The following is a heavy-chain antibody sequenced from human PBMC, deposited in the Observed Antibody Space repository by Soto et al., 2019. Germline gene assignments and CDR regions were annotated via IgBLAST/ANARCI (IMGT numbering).Heavy chain of an antibody. CDR3: VRDHSIEDTYYFDY. CDR2: IWYDGSNK. J-gene: IGHJ4*02. D-gene: IGHD5-18*01. CDR1: GFTFSSYG. Sequence: GGSLRLSCAASGFTFSSYGMHWVRQAPGKGLEWVAVIWYDGSNKYYADSVKGRFTISRDNSKNTLYLQMNSLRAEDTAVYYCVRDHSIEDTYYFDYWGQGTLVTVSS. V-gene: IGHV3-33*01.